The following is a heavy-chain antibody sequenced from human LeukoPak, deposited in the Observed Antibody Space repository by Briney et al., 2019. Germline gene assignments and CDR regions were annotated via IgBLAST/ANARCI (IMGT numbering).Heavy chain of an antibody. CDR2: INHSGST. V-gene: IGHV4-34*01. J-gene: IGHJ4*02. D-gene: IGHD6-19*01. Sequence: SETLSLTCAVYGGSFSGYYWSWIRQPPGKGLEWIGEINHSGSTNYNPSLKSRVTISVDTSKNQFSLKLSSVTAADTAVYYCARGGGIAVAGLYYWGQGTLVTVSP. CDR1: GGSFSGYY. CDR3: ARGGGIAVAGLYY.